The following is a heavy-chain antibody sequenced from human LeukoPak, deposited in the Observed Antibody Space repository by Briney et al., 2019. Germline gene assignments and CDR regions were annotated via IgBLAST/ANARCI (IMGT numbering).Heavy chain of an antibody. V-gene: IGHV7-4-1*02. CDR2: INTNTGNP. CDR3: AREGYCSGGSCSGPHYYYYYYMDV. Sequence: EASVKVSCKASGYTFTSYAMNWVRQAPGQGLEWMGWINTNTGNPTYAQGFTGRFVFSLDTSVSTAYLQISSLKAEDTAVYYCAREGYCSGGSCSGPHYYYYYYMDVWGKGTTVTVSS. J-gene: IGHJ6*03. CDR1: GYTFTSYA. D-gene: IGHD2-15*01.